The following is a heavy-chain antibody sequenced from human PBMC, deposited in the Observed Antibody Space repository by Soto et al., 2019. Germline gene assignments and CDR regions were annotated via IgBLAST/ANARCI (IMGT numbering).Heavy chain of an antibody. CDR2: INPNSGGT. CDR1: GYTFTGYY. D-gene: IGHD3-9*01. J-gene: IGHJ6*02. V-gene: IGHV1-2*04. CDR3: ARGGYFDWLLYGYYYYGIDV. Sequence: ASVKVSCKASGYTFTGYYMHWVRQAPGQGLEWMGWINPNSGGTNYAQKFQGWVTMTRDTSISTAYMELSRLRSDDTAVYYCARGGYFDWLLYGYYYYGIDVWGQGTTVTVSS.